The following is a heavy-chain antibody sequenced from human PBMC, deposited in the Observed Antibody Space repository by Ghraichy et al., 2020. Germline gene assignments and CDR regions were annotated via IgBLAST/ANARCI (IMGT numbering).Heavy chain of an antibody. V-gene: IGHV3-74*01. CDR3: ARVQGTSYYDFWGGYYPTAPSTFDN. CDR1: GFTFSSYW. J-gene: IGHJ3*02. Sequence: GGSLRLSCAASGFTFSSYWMHWVRQAPGKGLVWVSRINSDGSSTSYADSVKGRFTISRDNAKNTLYLQMNSLGAEDTAVYYCARVQGTSYYDFWGGYYPTAPSTFDNWGQGKMVTGSS. CDR2: INSDGSST. D-gene: IGHD3-3*01.